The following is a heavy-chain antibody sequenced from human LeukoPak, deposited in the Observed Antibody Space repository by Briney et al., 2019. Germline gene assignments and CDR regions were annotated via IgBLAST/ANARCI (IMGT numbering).Heavy chain of an antibody. J-gene: IGHJ4*02. D-gene: IGHD2-2*01. Sequence: GASVKVSCKASGFTFTSNGFSWVRQAPGQGLEWMGWISAYNGNTNYAGKFQGRSTLTTDTSTSTTYMELKSLRADDTAVYYCARGGLSSRIDYWGQGTLVTVSS. CDR1: GFTFTSNG. CDR2: ISAYNGNT. V-gene: IGHV1-18*04. CDR3: ARGGLSSRIDY.